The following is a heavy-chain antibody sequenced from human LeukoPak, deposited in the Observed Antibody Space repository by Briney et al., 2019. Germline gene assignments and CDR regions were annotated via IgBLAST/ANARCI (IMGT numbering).Heavy chain of an antibody. D-gene: IGHD2-15*01. J-gene: IGHJ6*03. Sequence: PSGTLSLTCAVYGGSFSGYYWSWIRQPPGKGLEWIGEINHSGSTNYNPSLKSRVTISVDTSKNQFSLKLSSVTAADTAVYYCARGEVYCSGGSCFWQNDYYYYMDVWGKGTTVTVSS. CDR3: ARGEVYCSGGSCFWQNDYYYYMDV. V-gene: IGHV4-34*01. CDR1: GGSFSGYY. CDR2: INHSGST.